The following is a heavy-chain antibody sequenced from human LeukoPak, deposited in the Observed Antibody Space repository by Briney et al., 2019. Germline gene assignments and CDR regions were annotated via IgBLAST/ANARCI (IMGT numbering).Heavy chain of an antibody. J-gene: IGHJ4*02. CDR1: GYTFTSYG. CDR2: ISAYNGNT. V-gene: IGHV1-18*01. Sequence: HRASVKVSCKASGYTFTSYGISWVRQAPGQGLEWMGWISAYNGNTNYAQKLQGRVTMTTDTSTRTAYMELRSLRSDDTAVYYCARGPLVGATHYFDYWGQGTLVTVSS. CDR3: ARGPLVGATHYFDY. D-gene: IGHD1-26*01.